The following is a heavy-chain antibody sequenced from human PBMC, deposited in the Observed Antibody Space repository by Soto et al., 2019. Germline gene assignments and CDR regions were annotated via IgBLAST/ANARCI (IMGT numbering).Heavy chain of an antibody. D-gene: IGHD6-19*01. CDR3: AKGAVAGRYYYGMDV. Sequence: GGSLRLSCAASGFTFSSYAMIWVRQAPGKGLEWVSAISGSGGSTYYADSVKGRFTISRDNSKNTLYLQMNSLRAEDTAVYYCAKGAVAGRYYYGMDVWGQGTTVTVSS. J-gene: IGHJ6*02. V-gene: IGHV3-23*01. CDR2: ISGSGGST. CDR1: GFTFSSYA.